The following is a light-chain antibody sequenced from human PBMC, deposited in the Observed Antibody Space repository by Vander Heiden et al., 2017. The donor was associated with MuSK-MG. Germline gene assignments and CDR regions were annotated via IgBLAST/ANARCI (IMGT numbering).Light chain of an antibody. V-gene: IGKV3-20*01. CDR3: QHSCSSLTT. Sequence: EIVLTQSPGTLSLSPGERATLSCRASQSVSSSYLVWYQQKPGQAPRLLIYGASSRATGIPDRFSGSGSGTDFTLTISSLEPEDFAVYYCQHSCSSLTTFGQGTKVEIK. CDR1: QSVSSSY. CDR2: GAS. J-gene: IGKJ1*01.